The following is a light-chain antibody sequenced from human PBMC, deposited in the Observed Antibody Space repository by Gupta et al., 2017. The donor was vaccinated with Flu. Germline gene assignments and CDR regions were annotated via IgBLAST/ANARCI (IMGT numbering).Light chain of an antibody. Sequence: QSVLTQPPSVSAAPGQKVTISCSGGSSNIGANYVSWYQQIPGTAPKLLIDDNDKRSSGIPDRFSGSKSGTSDTLDINGLQTGDEAEYDCGTWDNNLSLSRVFGGGTKLTVL. V-gene: IGLV1-51*01. J-gene: IGLJ3*02. CDR2: DND. CDR3: GTWDNNLSLSRV. CDR1: SSNIGANY.